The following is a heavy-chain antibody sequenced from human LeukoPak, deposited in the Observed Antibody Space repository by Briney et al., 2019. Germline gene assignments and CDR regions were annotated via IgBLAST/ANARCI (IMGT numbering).Heavy chain of an antibody. V-gene: IGHV1-18*01. Sequence: ASVKVSCKASGYTFTSYGISWVRQAPGQGLEWMGWISAYNGNTNYAQKLQGRVTMTTDTSTSTAYMELRSLRSDDTAVYYCAREGAGGSGSYPHLDNWFDPWGQGTLVTVSS. CDR3: AREGAGGSGSYPHLDNWFDP. CDR1: GYTFTSYG. J-gene: IGHJ5*02. D-gene: IGHD3-10*01. CDR2: ISAYNGNT.